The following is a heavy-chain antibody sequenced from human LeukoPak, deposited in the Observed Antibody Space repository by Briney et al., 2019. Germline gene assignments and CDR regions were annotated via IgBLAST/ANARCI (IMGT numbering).Heavy chain of an antibody. D-gene: IGHD5-18*01. CDR1: GFTVNSNY. J-gene: IGHJ4*02. CDR3: ASTTWIQLWLPAYYFDY. V-gene: IGHV3-23*01. CDR2: ISGSGGST. Sequence: GGSLRLSCAASGFTVNSNYMSRVRQAPGKGLEWVSAISGSGGSTYYADSVKGRFTISRDNSKNTLYLQMNSLRAEDTAVYYCASTTWIQLWLPAYYFDYWGQGTLVTVSS.